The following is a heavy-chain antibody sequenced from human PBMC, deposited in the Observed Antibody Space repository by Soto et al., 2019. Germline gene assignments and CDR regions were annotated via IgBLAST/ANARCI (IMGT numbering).Heavy chain of an antibody. J-gene: IGHJ4*02. D-gene: IGHD6-19*01. CDR1: GFTFSNYG. CDR3: AIYSSGWYPLDY. CDR2: ISYDGSNK. Sequence: GSLRLSCAASGFTFSNYGMHWVRQAPGKGLEWVAVISYDGSNKYYADSVKGRFTISRDNSKNTLYLQMNSLRAEDTAVYYCAIYSSGWYPLDYWGQGTLVTVSS. V-gene: IGHV3-30*03.